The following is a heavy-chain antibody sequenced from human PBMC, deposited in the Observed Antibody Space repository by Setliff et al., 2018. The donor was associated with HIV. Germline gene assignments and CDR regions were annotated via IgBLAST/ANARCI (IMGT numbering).Heavy chain of an antibody. Sequence: GASVKVSCKASGDTFSNNAINWVRQAPGHGLEWMGKIIPLLDRTHYVQKFQGRVTFSADESTTTAYMELRSLKYEDAAVYYCASYSGSYYFILHYWGQGTLVTVSS. D-gene: IGHD1-26*01. J-gene: IGHJ4*02. CDR1: GDTFSNNA. CDR3: ASYSGSYYFILHY. V-gene: IGHV1-69*11. CDR2: IIPLLDRT.